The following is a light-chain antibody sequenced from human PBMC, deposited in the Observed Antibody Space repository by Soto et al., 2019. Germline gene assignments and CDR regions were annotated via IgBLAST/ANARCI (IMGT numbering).Light chain of an antibody. CDR3: SSYISPIWV. Sequence: QAVLTQPASVSGSPGQSITISCTGTSSDVGAYNYVSWYQHHPGKAPKLMISEVSNRPSGVSNRFSGSKSGNTASLTISGLQAEDEATYYCSSYISPIWVFGGGTQLTVL. V-gene: IGLV2-14*01. CDR2: EVS. J-gene: IGLJ3*02. CDR1: SSDVGAYNY.